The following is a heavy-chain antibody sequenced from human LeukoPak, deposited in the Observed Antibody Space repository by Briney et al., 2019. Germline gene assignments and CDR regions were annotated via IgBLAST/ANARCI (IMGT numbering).Heavy chain of an antibody. CDR1: CGSFSVYY. V-gene: IGHV4-34*01. J-gene: IGHJ4*02. CDR3: ARALPPPDKYYYDSSGYLTRPPAPYYFDY. Sequence: SETLSLTCAVYCGSFSVYYWSWIRQPPGKGLEWIGEINHSGSTNYNPSLKSRVTISVDTSKNQFSLKLSSVTAADTAVYYCARALPPPDKYYYDSSGYLTRPPAPYYFDYWGQGTLVTVSS. D-gene: IGHD3-22*01. CDR2: INHSGST.